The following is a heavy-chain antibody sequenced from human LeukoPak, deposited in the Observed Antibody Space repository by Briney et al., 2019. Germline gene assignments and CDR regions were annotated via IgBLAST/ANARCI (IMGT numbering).Heavy chain of an antibody. CDR3: ARGSIAVAGTGEYFDL. J-gene: IGHJ2*01. V-gene: IGHV3-21*01. CDR2: ISGSSSTT. CDR1: GFAFGTSA. D-gene: IGHD6-19*01. Sequence: PGGSLRLSCATSGFAFGTSAMTWVRQAPGKGLEWISSISGSSSTTVYADSVKGRFTISRDNAKNSLYLQMNSLRAEDTAVYYCARGSIAVAGTGEYFDLWGRGTLVTVSS.